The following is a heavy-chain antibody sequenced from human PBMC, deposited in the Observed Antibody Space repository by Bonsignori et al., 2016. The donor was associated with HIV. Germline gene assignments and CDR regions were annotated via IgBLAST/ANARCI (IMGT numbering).Heavy chain of an antibody. CDR2: IYYSGTT. Sequence: GSLRLSCTVSGGSITGYYWSWIRQSPGKGLDWIGYIYYSGTTNYNTSLKSRVTISADTSKNQFSLHLTSVTAADTAVYYCARGGGMTSVTTASFDIWGRGTVVTVSS. CDR1: GGSITGYY. CDR3: ARGGGMTSVTTASFDI. D-gene: IGHD4-17*01. V-gene: IGHV4-59*01. J-gene: IGHJ3*02.